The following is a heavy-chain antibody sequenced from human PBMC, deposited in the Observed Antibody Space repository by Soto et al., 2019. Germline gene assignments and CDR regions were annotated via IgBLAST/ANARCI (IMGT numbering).Heavy chain of an antibody. CDR3: ARGAFEGSFDWLPFV. J-gene: IGHJ6*02. Sequence: QLGGSLRLSCAASGFTFSSYAMHWVRQAPGKGLEWVAVISYDGSNKYYADSVKGRFTISRDNSKNTLYLQMNSLRAEDTAVYYCARGAFEGSFDWLPFVWGQGTTVTVSS. CDR2: ISYDGSNK. CDR1: GFTFSSYA. V-gene: IGHV3-30-3*01. D-gene: IGHD3-9*01.